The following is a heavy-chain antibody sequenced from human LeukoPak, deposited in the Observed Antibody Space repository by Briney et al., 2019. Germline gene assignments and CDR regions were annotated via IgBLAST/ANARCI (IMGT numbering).Heavy chain of an antibody. Sequence: GRSLRLSCAASGFTFSSYGMHWVRQAPGKGLEWVSSISSSSSYIYYADSVKGRFTISRDNAKNSLYLQMNSLRAEDTAVYYCARDLGSNVDYWGQGTLVTVSS. CDR2: ISSSSSYI. J-gene: IGHJ4*02. V-gene: IGHV3-21*01. CDR1: GFTFSSYG. CDR3: ARDLGSNVDY. D-gene: IGHD4-11*01.